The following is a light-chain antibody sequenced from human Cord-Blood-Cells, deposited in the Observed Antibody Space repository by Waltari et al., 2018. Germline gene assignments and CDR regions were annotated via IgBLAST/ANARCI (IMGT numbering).Light chain of an antibody. CDR1: QSLVHSDGNTY. J-gene: IGKJ2*02. CDR3: MQGTHPCT. Sequence: DVVMTQSPLSLPVTLGQPASISCRSSQSLVHSDGNTYLNWFQQRPGQSPRRLIYKVSNRDSGVPDRFSGSGSGTDFTLKISRVEAEDVWVYYCMQGTHPCTFGQGTKLEIK. V-gene: IGKV2-30*02. CDR2: KVS.